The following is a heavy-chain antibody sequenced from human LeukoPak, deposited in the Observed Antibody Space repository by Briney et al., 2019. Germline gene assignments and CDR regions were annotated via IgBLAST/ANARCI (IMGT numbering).Heavy chain of an antibody. V-gene: IGHV4-59*01. Sequence: SSETLSLTCTVSGGSISNYYWSWIRQPPAKGLEWIGFIYYTGSTNYNPSLTSRVTLSLDAHKNQHSLHLSSVTIADTAVYYCVRGNKNSRLWQWPDFDSWRQGTLVTVRS. CDR3: VRGNKNSRLWQWPDFDS. J-gene: IGHJ4*02. CDR2: IYYTGST. D-gene: IGHD6-19*01. CDR1: GGSISNYY.